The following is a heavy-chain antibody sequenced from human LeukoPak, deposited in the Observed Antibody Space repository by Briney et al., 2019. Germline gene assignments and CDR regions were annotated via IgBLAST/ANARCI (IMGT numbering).Heavy chain of an antibody. Sequence: ASVKVSCKASGYTFTSYGISWVRQAPGQGLEWMGWISAYNGNTNYAQKLQGRVTMTTDTSTSTAYMELRSLRSDDTAVYYCARVGYYDILTGYYLYFDYWGQRTLVTVSS. V-gene: IGHV1-18*01. J-gene: IGHJ4*02. CDR3: ARVGYYDILTGYYLYFDY. CDR1: GYTFTSYG. D-gene: IGHD3-9*01. CDR2: ISAYNGNT.